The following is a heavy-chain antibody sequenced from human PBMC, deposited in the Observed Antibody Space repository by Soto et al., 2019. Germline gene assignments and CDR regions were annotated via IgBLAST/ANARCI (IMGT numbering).Heavy chain of an antibody. V-gene: IGHV3-21*01. CDR2: ISSSSSYI. CDR3: ARDRDSSSWYYYYYGTDV. Sequence: EVQLVESGGGLVKPGGSLRLSCAASGFTFSSYSMNWVRQAPGKGLEWVSSISSSSSYIYYADSVKGRFTISRDNAKNSLYLQMNSLRAEDTAVYYCARDRDSSSWYYYYYGTDVWGQGTTVTVSS. J-gene: IGHJ6*02. CDR1: GFTFSSYS. D-gene: IGHD6-13*01.